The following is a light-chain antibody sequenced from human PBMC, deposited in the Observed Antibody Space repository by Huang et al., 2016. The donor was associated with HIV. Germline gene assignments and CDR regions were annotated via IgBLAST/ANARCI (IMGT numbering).Light chain of an antibody. J-gene: IGKJ2*01. CDR1: QVISNS. V-gene: IGKV1-NL1*01. Sequence: DIQMTQSPSSLSASVGDRVTITCRASQVISNSLAWYQQKPGKAPNLLIPAESRLESEGPSRFSGGGSGTDYTLTISSLQPEDFATYYCQQYYRPPYTFGQGTKLDIK. CDR2: AES. CDR3: QQYYRPPYT.